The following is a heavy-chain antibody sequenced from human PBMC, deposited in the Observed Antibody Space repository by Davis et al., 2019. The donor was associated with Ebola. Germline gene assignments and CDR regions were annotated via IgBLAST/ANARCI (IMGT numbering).Heavy chain of an antibody. CDR1: GFTFSTYS. V-gene: IGHV3-21*01. D-gene: IGHD6-13*01. J-gene: IGHJ4*02. CDR3: AKSRVAAAGHTYYFDY. Sequence: GESLKISCAASGFTFSTYSMSWVRQAPGKGLEWVSSISSDSDYIYYADSAKGRFTISRDNAKNSLYLQMNSLRAEDTAVYYCAKSRVAAAGHTYYFDYWGQGTLVTVSS. CDR2: ISSDSDYI.